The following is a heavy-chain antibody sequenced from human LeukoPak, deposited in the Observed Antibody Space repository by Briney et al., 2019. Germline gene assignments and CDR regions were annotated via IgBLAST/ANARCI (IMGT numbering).Heavy chain of an antibody. J-gene: IGHJ3*02. V-gene: IGHV3-23*01. CDR2: ISGSGGST. CDR3: AKDRGIAAAGVRGAFDI. CDR1: GFTFSSYA. D-gene: IGHD6-13*01. Sequence: GGSVRLSCAASGFTFSSYAMSWVRQAPGKGLEWVSAISGSGGSTYYADSVKGRFTISRDNSKNTVYLQMNSLRAEDTAVYYCAKDRGIAAAGVRGAFDIWGQGTMVTVSS.